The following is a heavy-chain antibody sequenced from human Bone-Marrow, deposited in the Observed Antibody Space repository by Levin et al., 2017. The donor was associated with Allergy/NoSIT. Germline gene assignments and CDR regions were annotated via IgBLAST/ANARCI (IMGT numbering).Heavy chain of an antibody. CDR3: AKDERYCSGGSCYSSTDY. J-gene: IGHJ4*02. D-gene: IGHD2-15*01. CDR2: ISYDGSNK. CDR1: GFTFSSYG. Sequence: LSLTCAASGFTFSSYGMHWVRQAPGKGLEWVAVISYDGSNKYYADSVKGRFTISRDNSKNTLYLQMNSLRAEDTAVYYCAKDERYCSGGSCYSSTDYWGQGTLVTVSS. V-gene: IGHV3-30*18.